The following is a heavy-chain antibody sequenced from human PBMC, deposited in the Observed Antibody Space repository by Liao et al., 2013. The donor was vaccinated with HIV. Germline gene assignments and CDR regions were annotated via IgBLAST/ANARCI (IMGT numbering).Heavy chain of an antibody. CDR1: GGSISSHY. Sequence: QVQLRESGPGLVKPSETLSLTCTVSGGSISSHYWNWIRQPAGKGLEWIGRIYISGRTNYNPSLKSRVTVSVDTSKNQFSLKLSSVTAADTAVYYCAREGGSYPFDYWGQGTLVTVSS. CDR2: IYISGRT. J-gene: IGHJ4*02. D-gene: IGHD1-26*01. V-gene: IGHV4-4*07. CDR3: AREGGSYPFDY.